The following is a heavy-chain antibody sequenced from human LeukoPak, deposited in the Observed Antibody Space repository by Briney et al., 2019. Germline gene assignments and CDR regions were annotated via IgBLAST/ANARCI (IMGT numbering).Heavy chain of an antibody. J-gene: IGHJ3*02. CDR3: ARALGAFDI. V-gene: IGHV4-34*01. CDR2: ISQSGST. Sequence: PSETLSLTCGVSGGSFSFYYWSWIRQPPGKGLEWIGEISQSGSTNYNPSLKSRVNISLDTSENQFSLKLSSVTAADTAVYYCARALGAFDIWGQGTMVTVSS. CDR1: GGSFSFYY.